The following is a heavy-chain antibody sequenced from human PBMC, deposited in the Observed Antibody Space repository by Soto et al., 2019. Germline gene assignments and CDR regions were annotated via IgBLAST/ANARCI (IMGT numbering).Heavy chain of an antibody. CDR1: GFTFSYYW. CDR3: LGAGAAATG. D-gene: IGHD6-13*01. CDR2: IKEDGSEQ. V-gene: IGHV3-7*01. J-gene: IGHJ4*02. Sequence: EVQLVESGGGLVQPGGSPRLSCAASGFTFSYYWMNWVRQAPGKGLEWVANIKEDGSEQYYVESVKGRFTISRDNAKNSVFLQMNSLRVEDTAVYYCLGAGAAATGRGQGTLVTVSS.